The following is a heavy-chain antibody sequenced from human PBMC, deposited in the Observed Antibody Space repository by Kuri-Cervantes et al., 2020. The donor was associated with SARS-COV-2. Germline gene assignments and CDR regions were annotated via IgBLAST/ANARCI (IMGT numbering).Heavy chain of an antibody. V-gene: IGHV3-66*02. CDR1: GFTVSSNY. Sequence: GESLKISCAASGFTVSSNYMNWVRQAPGRGLEWVSVIYSGGSTYYADSVKGRFTISRDNSKNTLYLQMNSLRAEDTAVYYCAGELLLYFDYWGQGTLVTVSS. J-gene: IGHJ4*02. CDR2: IYSGGST. CDR3: AGELLLYFDY. D-gene: IGHD3-10*01.